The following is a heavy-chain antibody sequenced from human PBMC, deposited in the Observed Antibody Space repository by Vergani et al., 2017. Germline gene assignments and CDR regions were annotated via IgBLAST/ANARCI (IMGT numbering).Heavy chain of an antibody. D-gene: IGHD6-6*01. Sequence: QVQLQESGPGLVRPSQTLSLTCTVSGASISSGSYYWSWFRQPAGKRLEWIGRFYTGGGTNYNPSLKSRVTISVDTSKNQFSRQLSSVTAADSALNYCFSYRSSSGPVLRWGEGTLVTVSS. J-gene: IGHJ4*02. CDR1: GASISSGSYY. CDR3: FSYRSSSGPVLR. V-gene: IGHV4-61*02. CDR2: FYTGGGT.